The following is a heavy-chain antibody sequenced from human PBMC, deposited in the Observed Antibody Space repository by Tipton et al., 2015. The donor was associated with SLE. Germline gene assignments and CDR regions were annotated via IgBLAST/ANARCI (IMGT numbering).Heavy chain of an antibody. Sequence: TLSLTCSVSSGSISSYYWSWIRQPPGKGLEWIGYIFYSGSINYNPSLKSRVTISVDTSKNQFSLKLTSVTSADTAVYYCARVDGDYGDAFDIWGQGTLVTVSS. D-gene: IGHD4-17*01. V-gene: IGHV4-59*01. CDR1: SGSISSYY. CDR2: IFYSGSI. CDR3: ARVDGDYGDAFDI. J-gene: IGHJ3*02.